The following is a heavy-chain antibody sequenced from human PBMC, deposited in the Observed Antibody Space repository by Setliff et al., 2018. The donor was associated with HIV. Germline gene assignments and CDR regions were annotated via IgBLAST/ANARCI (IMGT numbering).Heavy chain of an antibody. D-gene: IGHD5-12*01. CDR1: GYTFTGYY. CDR2: INPTGGST. J-gene: IGHJ3*02. CDR3: ASAGAWQRNALDI. Sequence: GASVKVSCKASGYTFTGYYMHWVRQAPGRGLEWMGVINPTGGSTRNTQKFQGRVAMTRDTSTSTVYMELSSLRSEDTAVYYCASAGAWQRNALDIWGQGTMVTVSS. V-gene: IGHV1-46*01.